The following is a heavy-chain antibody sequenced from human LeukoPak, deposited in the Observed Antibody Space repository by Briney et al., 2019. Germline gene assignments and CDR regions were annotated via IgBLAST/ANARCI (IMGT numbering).Heavy chain of an antibody. J-gene: IGHJ4*02. D-gene: IGHD3-22*01. CDR2: INPSGGST. V-gene: IGHV1-46*01. CDR1: GYTFTSYY. CDR3: ARTEADYYDSSGCFDY. Sequence: ASVKVSCKASGYTFTSYYMHWVRQAPGQGLEWMGIINPSGGSTSYAQKFQGRVTMTRDTSTSTVYMELSSLRSEDTAVYYCARTEADYYDSSGCFDYWGQGTLVTVSS.